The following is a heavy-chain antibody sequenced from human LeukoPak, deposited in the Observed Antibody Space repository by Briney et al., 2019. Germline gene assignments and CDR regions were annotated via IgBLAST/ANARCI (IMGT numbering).Heavy chain of an antibody. V-gene: IGHV3-74*01. D-gene: IGHD3-10*01. CDR2: ISTDGYTT. J-gene: IGHJ4*02. CDR1: GLAFSAYK. CDR3: ARGGSGSYYNRYYFDY. Sequence: GGTLRLSCAASGLAFSAYKMHWVRQAPRKGLVWVSRISTDGYTTDYADFVQGRFTASRDNTKNTWSLEMNSLRAEDTAVYYCARGGSGSYYNRYYFDYWGQGTLVTVSS.